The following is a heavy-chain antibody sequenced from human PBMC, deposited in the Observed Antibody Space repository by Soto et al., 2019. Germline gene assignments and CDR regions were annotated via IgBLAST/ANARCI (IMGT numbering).Heavy chain of an antibody. CDR1: GFTFSSYS. V-gene: IGHV3-48*02. CDR3: AREHSSSGLNWFDP. J-gene: IGHJ5*02. D-gene: IGHD6-6*01. Sequence: EVQLVESGGGLVQPGGSLRLSCAASGFTFSSYSMNWVRQAPGKGLEWVSYISSSSSTIYYAHSVKGRFTISRDNAKNSLYLQMNSLRDENTAVYYCAREHSSSGLNWFDPWGQGTLVTVSS. CDR2: ISSSSSTI.